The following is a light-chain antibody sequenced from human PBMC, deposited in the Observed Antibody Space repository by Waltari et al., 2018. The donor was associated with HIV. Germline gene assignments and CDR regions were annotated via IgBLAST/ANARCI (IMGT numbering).Light chain of an antibody. J-gene: IGLJ3*02. CDR3: GTWDSSLSAGV. Sequence: QSVLTQPPSVSAAPGQKVTISCSGSSSNIGHNYVSWYKQLPGKGPKLLLYDKKERPSWIPDRFSGSKSGTSATLGITGLQTGDEADYYCGTWDSSLSAGVFGGGTKLTVL. V-gene: IGLV1-51*01. CDR1: SSNIGHNY. CDR2: DKK.